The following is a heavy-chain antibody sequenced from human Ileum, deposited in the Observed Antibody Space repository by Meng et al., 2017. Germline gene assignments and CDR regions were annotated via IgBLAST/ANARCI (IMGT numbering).Heavy chain of an antibody. CDR3: AGKDWGEGLDF. Sequence: HVQLQQSGPGLVKPSQPLPLTCAISGDSVSSDTGAWNWIRQSPSRGLEWLGRTYYRSRWYNNYAVSVKSRITINPDTSKNQFSLQLNSVTPDDTAVYYCAGKDWGEGLDFWDQGTLVTVSS. CDR2: TYYRSRWYN. J-gene: IGHJ4*02. V-gene: IGHV6-1*01. D-gene: IGHD7-27*01. CDR1: GDSVSSDTGA.